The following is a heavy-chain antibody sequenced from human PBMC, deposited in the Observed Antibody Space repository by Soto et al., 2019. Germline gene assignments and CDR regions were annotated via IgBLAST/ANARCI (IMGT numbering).Heavy chain of an antibody. Sequence: SGPTLVNPTQTPTLTCTFSGFSLSTSGMCVSWIRQPPGKALEWLALIDWDDDKYYSTSLKTRLTISKDTSKNQVVLTMTNMDPVDTATYYCARIRVGIAAAVGGMDVWGQGTTVTV. CDR3: ARIRVGIAAAVGGMDV. CDR1: GFSLSTSGMC. J-gene: IGHJ6*02. D-gene: IGHD6-13*01. V-gene: IGHV2-70*01. CDR2: IDWDDDK.